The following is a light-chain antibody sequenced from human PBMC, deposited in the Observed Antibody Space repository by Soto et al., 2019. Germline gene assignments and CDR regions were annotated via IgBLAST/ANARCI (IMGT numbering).Light chain of an antibody. Sequence: QSALTQPRSVSGSPGQSVTISCTGNSSDIGGYNYVSWYQQHPGKAPKLTIHDVSKRPSGVPDRFSGSKSGNTASLTISGLQTEDEADYYCCSYAGSYTLVFGGGTQLTVL. J-gene: IGLJ3*02. V-gene: IGLV2-11*01. CDR2: DVS. CDR1: SSDIGGYNY. CDR3: CSYAGSYTLV.